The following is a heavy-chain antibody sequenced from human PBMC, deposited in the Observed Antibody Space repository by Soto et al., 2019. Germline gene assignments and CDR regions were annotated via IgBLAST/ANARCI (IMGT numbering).Heavy chain of an antibody. J-gene: IGHJ6*02. CDR3: ARERQRVELLGMDF. CDR1: GGSISSYY. Sequence: SETLSLTCTVSGGSISSYYWSWIRQPPGKGLEWIGYIYYSGSTNYNPSLKSRVTISVVTSKNQFSLKLSSVTAVDTAVYYCARERQRVELLGMDFWGQGTTVTVSS. CDR2: IYYSGST. V-gene: IGHV4-59*01. D-gene: IGHD1-7*01.